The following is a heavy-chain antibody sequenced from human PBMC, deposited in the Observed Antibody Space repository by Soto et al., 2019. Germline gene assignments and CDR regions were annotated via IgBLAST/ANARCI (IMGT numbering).Heavy chain of an antibody. V-gene: IGHV4-31*03. D-gene: IGHD3-22*01. CDR1: GGSISSGDYY. CDR3: ARLSSIDSSGYYLDY. CDR2: IFYSGST. J-gene: IGHJ4*02. Sequence: SETLSLTCTVSGGSISSGDYYWSWIRQHPGKGLEWIGYIFYSGSTHYSSSLKSRVTMSIDTSKNQFPLKLTSVTAADTAVYYCARLSSIDSSGYYLDYWGQGTLVTSPQ.